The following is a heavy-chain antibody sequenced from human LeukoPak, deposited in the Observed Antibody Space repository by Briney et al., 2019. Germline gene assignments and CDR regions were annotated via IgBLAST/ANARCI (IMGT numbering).Heavy chain of an antibody. CDR3: ARGLYSSGLFDYFDY. V-gene: IGHV4-59*01. J-gene: IGHJ4*02. CDR1: GGSISGYY. CDR2: IYYSGST. D-gene: IGHD6-19*01. Sequence: SETLSLTCTVSGGSISGYYWSWIRQPPGKGLEWIGYIYYSGSTNYNPSLKSRVTISVDTSKNQFSLKLSSVTAADTAVYYCARGLYSSGLFDYFDYWGQGTLVTVSS.